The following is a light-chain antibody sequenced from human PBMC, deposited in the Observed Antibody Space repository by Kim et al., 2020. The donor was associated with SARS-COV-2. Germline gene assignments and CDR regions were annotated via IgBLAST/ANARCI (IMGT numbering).Light chain of an antibody. CDR2: DND. V-gene: IGLV1-44*01. CDR1: SSNSGSNA. CDR3: GTWDDSLDAWV. J-gene: IGLJ3*02. Sequence: GQRVVISCAGSSSNSGSNAVNWYRSFPGTAPKLLIFDNDQRPSGVPGRISGSKSGTSASLALSGLLSEDEADYYCGTWDDSLDAWVFGGGTQLTVL.